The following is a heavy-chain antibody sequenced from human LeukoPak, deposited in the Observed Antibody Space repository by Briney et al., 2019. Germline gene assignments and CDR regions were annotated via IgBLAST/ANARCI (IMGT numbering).Heavy chain of an antibody. CDR3: ASPSITGTISFFDY. V-gene: IGHV7-4-1*02. CDR1: GYTFTSYA. D-gene: IGHD1-20*01. Sequence: ASVKVSCKASGYTFTSYAMNWVRQAPGQGLEWMGWINTNTGNPTYAQGFTGRFVFSLDTSVSTAYLQISSLKAEDTAVYYCASPSITGTISFFDYWGQGTLVTVSS. CDR2: INTNTGNP. J-gene: IGHJ4*02.